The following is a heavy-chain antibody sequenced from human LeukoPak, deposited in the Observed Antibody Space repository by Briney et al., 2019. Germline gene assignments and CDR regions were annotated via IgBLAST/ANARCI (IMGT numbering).Heavy chain of an antibody. Sequence: ASVKVSCKVSGYTLTELSMHWVRQAPGKGLEWRGGFDPEDGETIYAQKFQGRVTMTEDTSTDTAYMELSSLRSEDTAVYYCATDTRDGYNYGWFDPWGQGTLVTVSS. CDR3: ATDTRDGYNYGWFDP. CDR2: FDPEDGET. V-gene: IGHV1-24*01. J-gene: IGHJ5*02. D-gene: IGHD5-24*01. CDR1: GYTLTELS.